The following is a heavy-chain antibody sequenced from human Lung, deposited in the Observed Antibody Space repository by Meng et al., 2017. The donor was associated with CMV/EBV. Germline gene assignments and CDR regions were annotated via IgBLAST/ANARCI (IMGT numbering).Heavy chain of an antibody. Sequence: ASVKVSCKASGYTFTAHYFHWVRQAPGQGLEWMGWIHPHRGDTNYAQQFQGRVTLTRDTSINTDYMELTRLTSDDTSVYYCTRDKNWGPEYWGQGTLVTVSS. V-gene: IGHV1-2*02. D-gene: IGHD7-27*01. CDR3: TRDKNWGPEY. CDR1: GYTFTAHY. CDR2: IHPHRGDT. J-gene: IGHJ4*02.